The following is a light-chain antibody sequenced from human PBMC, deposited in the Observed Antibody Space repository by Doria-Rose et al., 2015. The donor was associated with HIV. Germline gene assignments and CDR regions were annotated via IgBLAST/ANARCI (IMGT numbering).Light chain of an antibody. CDR3: QQSYMAPQT. Sequence: DIRVTQSPSSLSASVGDTVTITCRARQRIDNYLNWYQHIPGKAPKLLVSATSSLQTGVPSRFSGSKSGTDCTLTITSLHPDDLATYYCQQSYMAPQTFGQGTKVESK. CDR1: QRIDNY. V-gene: IGKV1-39*01. CDR2: ATS. J-gene: IGKJ1*01.